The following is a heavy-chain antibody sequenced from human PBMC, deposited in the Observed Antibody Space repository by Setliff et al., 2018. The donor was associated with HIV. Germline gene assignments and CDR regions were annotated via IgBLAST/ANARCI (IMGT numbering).Heavy chain of an antibody. CDR2: IYHTGST. D-gene: IGHD6-19*01. V-gene: IGHV4-38-2*02. CDR3: ARDGGSSGWYFVLGYSDY. CDR1: GYSISSGYY. J-gene: IGHJ4*02. Sequence: PSETLSLTCAVSGYSISSGYYWGWIRQPPGNGLEWIGSIYHTGSTYYKPSLKSRVTISIDTSKNQFSLKLNSVTAADTAMYYCARDGGSSGWYFVLGYSDYWGPGTLVTVSS.